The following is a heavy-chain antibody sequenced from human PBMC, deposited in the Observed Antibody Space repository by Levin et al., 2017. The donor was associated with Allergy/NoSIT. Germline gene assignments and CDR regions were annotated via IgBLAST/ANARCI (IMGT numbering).Heavy chain of an antibody. CDR2: INPNSGGT. V-gene: IGHV1-2*02. J-gene: IGHJ6*02. Sequence: GGSLRLSCKASGYTFTGYYMHWVRQAPGQGLEWMGWINPNSGGTNDAQKFQGRVTMTRDTSISTAYMELSRLRSDDTAVYYCASRDPGIAAAGTLWYYGMDVWGQGTTVTVSS. CDR3: ASRDPGIAAAGTLWYYGMDV. CDR1: GYTFTGYY. D-gene: IGHD6-13*01.